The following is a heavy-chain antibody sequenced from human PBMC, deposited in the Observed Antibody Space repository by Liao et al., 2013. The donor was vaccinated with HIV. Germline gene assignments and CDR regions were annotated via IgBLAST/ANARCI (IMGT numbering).Heavy chain of an antibody. Sequence: QVQLQQWGAGLLKPSETLSLTCAVYGGSFSGYYWSWIRQPPGKGLEWIGEINHSGSTNYNPSLKSRVTISVDTSKNQFSLKLSSVTAADTAVYYCARGRPQYRFDPWGQGTLVTVSS. D-gene: IGHD2-2*01. CDR1: GGSFSGYY. CDR3: ARGRPQYRFDP. CDR2: INHSGST. V-gene: IGHV4-34*01. J-gene: IGHJ5*02.